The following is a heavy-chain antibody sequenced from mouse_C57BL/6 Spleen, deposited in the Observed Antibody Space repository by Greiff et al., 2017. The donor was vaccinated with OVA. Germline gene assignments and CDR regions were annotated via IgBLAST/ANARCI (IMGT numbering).Heavy chain of an antibody. CDR3: ARDGYDYDEGFAY. V-gene: IGHV1-26*01. CDR1: GYTFTDYY. D-gene: IGHD2-4*01. J-gene: IGHJ3*01. CDR2: INPNNGGT. Sequence: EVQLQQSGPELVKPGASVKISCKASGYTFTDYYMNWVKQSHGKSLEWIGDINPNNGGTSYNQKFKGKATLTVDKSSSTAYMELRSLTSEDSAVYYGARDGYDYDEGFAYWGQGTLVTVSA.